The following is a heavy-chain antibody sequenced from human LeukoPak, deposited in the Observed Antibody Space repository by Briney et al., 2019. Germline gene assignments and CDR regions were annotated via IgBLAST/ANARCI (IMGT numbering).Heavy chain of an antibody. Sequence: GRSLRLSCAASGFTFSSYAMHWVRQAPGKGLEWVAVISYDGSNKYYADSVKGRFTISRDNSKNTLYLQMNSLRAEDTAVYYCARAFVGHPYYYYYYGMDVWGQGTTVTVS. CDR2: ISYDGSNK. CDR1: GFTFSSYA. CDR3: ARAFVGHPYYYYYYGMDV. D-gene: IGHD3-16*01. J-gene: IGHJ6*02. V-gene: IGHV3-30-3*01.